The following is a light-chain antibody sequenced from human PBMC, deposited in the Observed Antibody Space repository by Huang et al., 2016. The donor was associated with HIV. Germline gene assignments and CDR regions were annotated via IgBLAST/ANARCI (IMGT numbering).Light chain of an antibody. Sequence: ETVMTQSPATLSVSPGERATLSCRASQSVAYNLAWYQQKPGQAPRRLIYGASTRAIGVPARFSGSGSGTEFTLTISSLQSEDFALYYCQQYNNWPLTFGGGTKVEIQ. J-gene: IGKJ4*01. CDR2: GAS. CDR1: QSVAYN. V-gene: IGKV3-15*01. CDR3: QQYNNWPLT.